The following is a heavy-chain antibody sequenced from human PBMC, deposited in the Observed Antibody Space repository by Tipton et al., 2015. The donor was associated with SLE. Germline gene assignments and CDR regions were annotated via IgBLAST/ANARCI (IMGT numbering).Heavy chain of an antibody. CDR3: ARLVVQGVIDY. CDR1: GGSISSYY. Sequence: LRLSCTVSGGSISSYYWSWIRQPPGKGLEWIRYIYYSGSTNYNPSLKSRVTIPVDTSKNQFSLKLSSVTAADTAVYYCARLVVQGVIDYWGQGTLVTVSS. D-gene: IGHD3-10*01. CDR2: IYYSGST. V-gene: IGHV4-59*01. J-gene: IGHJ4*02.